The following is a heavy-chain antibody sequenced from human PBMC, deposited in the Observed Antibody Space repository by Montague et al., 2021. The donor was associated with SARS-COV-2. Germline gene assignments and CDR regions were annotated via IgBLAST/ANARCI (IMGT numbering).Heavy chain of an antibody. J-gene: IGHJ6*02. V-gene: IGHV3-48*03. Sequence: SLRLSCAASGFTFSSYEMNWVRQAPGKGLEWVSYISSSGSTIYYADSVKGRFTISRDNAKNSLYLQMNSLRVEDTAVYYCARGGTYYDFWSGYRNYYYGMDVWGQGTTVTVSS. CDR2: ISSSGSTI. D-gene: IGHD3-3*01. CDR1: GFTFSSYE. CDR3: ARGGTYYDFWSGYRNYYYGMDV.